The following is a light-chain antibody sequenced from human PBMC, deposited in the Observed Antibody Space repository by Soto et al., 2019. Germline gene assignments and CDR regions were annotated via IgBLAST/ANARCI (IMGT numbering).Light chain of an antibody. Sequence: EVVLTQSPATLSLSLGERATLSCRASQSIGRSLAWYQQRPGQAPSLLISDASNRATGIPARFSGSGSGTDFSLTISSLEPEEFSVYYCQHRYSWPLTFGGGTKVEIK. CDR3: QHRYSWPLT. CDR2: DAS. J-gene: IGKJ4*01. V-gene: IGKV3-11*01. CDR1: QSIGRS.